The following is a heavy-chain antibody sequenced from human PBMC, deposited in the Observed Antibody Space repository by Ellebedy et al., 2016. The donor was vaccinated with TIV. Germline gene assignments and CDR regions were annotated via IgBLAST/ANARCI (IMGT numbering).Heavy chain of an antibody. CDR3: AAQLGYCSSTSCLDY. Sequence: GESLKISXAASGFTFSSYAMSWVRQAPGQGLEWVSGISGSGVSTYYADSVKGRFTISRDNAKNSLYLQMNSLRAEDTAVYYCAAQLGYCSSTSCLDYWGQGTLVTVSS. J-gene: IGHJ4*02. D-gene: IGHD2-2*01. CDR2: ISGSGVST. CDR1: GFTFSSYA. V-gene: IGHV3-23*01.